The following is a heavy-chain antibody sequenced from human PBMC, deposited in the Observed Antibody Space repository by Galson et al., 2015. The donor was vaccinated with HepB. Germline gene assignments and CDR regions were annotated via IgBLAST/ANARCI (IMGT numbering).Heavy chain of an antibody. CDR1: GFTFSSYA. CDR3: AKEPNSGSSFDY. Sequence: SLRLSCAASGFTFSSYATSWVRQAPGKGLEWVSGISGSGGSTYYADSVRGRFTISRDNSKNTLYLQMNSLRAEDAAVYYCAKEPNSGSSFDYWGQGTLVTVSS. CDR2: ISGSGGST. V-gene: IGHV3-23*01. D-gene: IGHD1-26*01. J-gene: IGHJ4*02.